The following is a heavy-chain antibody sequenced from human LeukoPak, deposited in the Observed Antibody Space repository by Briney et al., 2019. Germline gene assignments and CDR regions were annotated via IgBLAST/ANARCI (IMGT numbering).Heavy chain of an antibody. V-gene: IGHV4-34*01. CDR2: ITHSGGT. D-gene: IGHD3-16*02. CDR1: GGSLNDSD. J-gene: IGHJ4*02. Sequence: PSETLSLTCTLYGGSLNDSDWSWSRQPPGKGLEWMGEITHSGGTHYNPSLWSRLTISTDTSRNKLSLQLTSVTAADTGVYFCARVSDIMISFGGAISYFDYWGQGALVTVSS. CDR3: ARVSDIMISFGGAISYFDY.